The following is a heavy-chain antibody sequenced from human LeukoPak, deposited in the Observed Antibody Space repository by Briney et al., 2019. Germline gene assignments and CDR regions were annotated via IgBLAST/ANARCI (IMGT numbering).Heavy chain of an antibody. CDR3: AKEDYSNYYMDV. J-gene: IGHJ6*03. D-gene: IGHD4-11*01. CDR2: IWYGGSNK. CDR1: GFTFSSYG. V-gene: IGHV3-30*02. Sequence: GGSLRLSCAASGFTFSSYGMHWVRQAPGKGLEWVAVIWYGGSNKYYADSVKGRFTISRDNSKNTLYLQMNSLRAEDTAVYYCAKEDYSNYYMDVWGKGTTVTVSS.